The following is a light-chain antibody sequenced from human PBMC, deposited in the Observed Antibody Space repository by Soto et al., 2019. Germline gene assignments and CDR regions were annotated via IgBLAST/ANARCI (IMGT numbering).Light chain of an antibody. V-gene: IGKV3-15*01. CDR2: GAS. CDR3: QQYNNWPPLT. J-gene: IGKJ4*01. Sequence: EIVMTQSPATLSVSPGETATLSCRASQSVSSSLAWYQQTPGRAPRLLIYGASTRATGIPTRFSGSGSGTEFTLTISSLQSEDFAVYYCQQYNNWPPLTFGGGTKFDIK. CDR1: QSVSSS.